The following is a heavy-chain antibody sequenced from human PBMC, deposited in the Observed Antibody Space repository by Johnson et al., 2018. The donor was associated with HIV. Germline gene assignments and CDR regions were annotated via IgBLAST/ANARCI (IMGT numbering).Heavy chain of an antibody. CDR3: AKDQYGQWLAHAFDI. V-gene: IGHV3-33*03. Sequence: QVQLVESGGGVVQPGRSLRLSCTASGFTFSSYGIHWVRQAPGKGLEWVAVIWYDGSNKYYVDSVKGRFTISRDNAKNSLYLQLNSLRAEDTAVYYCAKDQYGQWLAHAFDIWGQG. D-gene: IGHD6-19*01. CDR2: IWYDGSNK. J-gene: IGHJ3*02. CDR1: GFTFSSYG.